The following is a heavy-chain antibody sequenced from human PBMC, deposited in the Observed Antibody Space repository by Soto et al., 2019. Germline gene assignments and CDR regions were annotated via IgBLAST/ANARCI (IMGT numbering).Heavy chain of an antibody. D-gene: IGHD2-15*01. Sequence: QITLKESGPTLVKPTQTLTLTCTFSGFSLNTRAVGVGWIRQPPGKALEWLALINWNDDERYSPSLKDKLTIHQETSRNHLDQTMTIADPVDTATYYCAHKHDLGGFDIWGQGTTVTVSS. J-gene: IGHJ3*02. CDR3: AHKHDLGGFDI. V-gene: IGHV2-5*01. CDR2: INWNDDE. CDR1: GFSLNTRAVG.